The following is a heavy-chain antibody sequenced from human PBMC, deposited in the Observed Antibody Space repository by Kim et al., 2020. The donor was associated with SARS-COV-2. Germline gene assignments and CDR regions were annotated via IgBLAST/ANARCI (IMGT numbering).Heavy chain of an antibody. V-gene: IGHV1-8*01. CDR3: ARNVGEGGWGGVFDY. CDR2: MNPVSGKT. J-gene: IGHJ4*02. CDR1: GYIFTTYD. Sequence: ASVKVSCKASGYIFTTYDINWVRQATGQGLEWMGWMNPVSGKTGYAQKFQGRLIMTRDTSISTAYMELRSLTSDDTAVYYCARNVGEGGWGGVFDYWGQGGLVTVSS. D-gene: IGHD3-16*01.